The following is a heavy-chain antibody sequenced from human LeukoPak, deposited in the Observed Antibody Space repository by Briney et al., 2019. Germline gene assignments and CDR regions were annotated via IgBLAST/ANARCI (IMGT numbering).Heavy chain of an antibody. CDR3: AGSIITSGGYDF. CDR1: GFTVSSKY. CDR2: NNGGGHT. Sequence: GGSLRLSCAASGFTVSSKYMIWVRQAPGKRLEWVSVNNGGGHTDCADSVKGRFTMSRDSAKNTVYLQMNNLRAEDTAVYYCAGSIITSGGYDFWGQGTLVTVSS. V-gene: IGHV3-53*01. J-gene: IGHJ4*02. D-gene: IGHD3-16*01.